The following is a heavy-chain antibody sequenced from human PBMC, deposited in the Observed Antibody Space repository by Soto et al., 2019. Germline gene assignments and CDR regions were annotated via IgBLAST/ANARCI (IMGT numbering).Heavy chain of an antibody. CDR1: GGSISSGGYY. Sequence: NPSETLSLTCTVSGGSISSGGYYWSWIRQHPGKGLEWIGYIYYSGSTYYNPSLKSRVTISVDTSKNQFSLKLSSVTAADTAVYYCARVGLFHDYGPPGEDYWGQGTLVTVSS. D-gene: IGHD4-17*01. CDR2: IYYSGST. CDR3: ARVGLFHDYGPPGEDY. J-gene: IGHJ4*02. V-gene: IGHV4-31*03.